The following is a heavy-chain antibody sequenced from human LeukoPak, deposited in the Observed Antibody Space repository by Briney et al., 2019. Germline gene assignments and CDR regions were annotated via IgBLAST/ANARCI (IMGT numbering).Heavy chain of an antibody. J-gene: IGHJ4*02. CDR1: GYTFTSYG. CDR2: SSAYNGNT. CDR3: ARICPREGAKSKSLDY. Sequence: ASVKVSCKASGYTFTSYGISWVRQAPGQGLEWMGWSSAYNGNTNYAQKLQGRVTMTTDTSTSTAYMELRSLRSDDTAVYYCARICPREGAKSKSLDYWGQGTLVTVSS. V-gene: IGHV1-18*01.